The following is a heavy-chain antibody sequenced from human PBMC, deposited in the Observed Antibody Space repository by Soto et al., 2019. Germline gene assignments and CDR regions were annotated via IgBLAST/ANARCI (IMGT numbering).Heavy chain of an antibody. D-gene: IGHD1-20*01. V-gene: IGHV4-34*01. CDR2: INHSGST. CDR3: ARANNWNGDAFDI. J-gene: IGHJ3*02. CDR1: GGSFSGYY. Sequence: PSEILSLTCAVYGGSFSGYYWSWIRQPPGKGLEWIGEINHSGSTNYNPSLKSRVTISVDTSKNQFSLKLSSVTAADTAVYYCARANNWNGDAFDIWGQGTMVTVSS.